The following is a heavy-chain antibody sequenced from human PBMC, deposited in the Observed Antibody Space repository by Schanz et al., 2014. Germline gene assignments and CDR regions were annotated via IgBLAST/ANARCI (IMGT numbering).Heavy chain of an antibody. CDR3: ARDRDQWDGNYLDY. CDR2: IGGSDGNT. Sequence: QEQLVQSGAEVKTPGDSVKVSCKASGYTFTRSGISWVRQAPGQGLEWMGWIGGSDGNTNFAQKFQGRVTMTTDTSTSTVYMELRSLTSDDSAVYYCARDRDQWDGNYLDYWGQGTLVTVSS. D-gene: IGHD1-26*01. V-gene: IGHV1-18*01. J-gene: IGHJ4*02. CDR1: GYTFTRSG.